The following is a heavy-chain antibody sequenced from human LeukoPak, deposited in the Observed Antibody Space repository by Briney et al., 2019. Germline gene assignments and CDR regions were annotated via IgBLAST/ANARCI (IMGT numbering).Heavy chain of an antibody. J-gene: IGHJ4*02. CDR1: GDSIITYY. Sequence: ASETLSLTCTVSGDSIITYYWSWIRQPPGKGLEWLGYMYYSGSTNYNPSLKSRVTISVDKSRNQFSLTLSSVTAADTAVYYCARHSRGYDSEFGYWGQGTLVTVSS. CDR3: ARHSRGYDSEFGY. D-gene: IGHD5-12*01. V-gene: IGHV4-59*08. CDR2: MYYSGST.